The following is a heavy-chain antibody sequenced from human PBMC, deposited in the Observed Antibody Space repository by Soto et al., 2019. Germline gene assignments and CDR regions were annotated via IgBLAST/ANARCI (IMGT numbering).Heavy chain of an antibody. CDR2: ISSSSSTI. D-gene: IGHD4-4*01. CDR1: GFNLSSYS. CDR3: ARDSRNYLNWFDP. J-gene: IGHJ5*02. Sequence: PGGALSLSCAASGFNLSSYSMNWVRQAPGKGLEWVSYISSSSSTIYYADSVKGRFTISRDNAKNSLYLQMNSLRDEDTAVYYCARDSRNYLNWFDPWGQGTLVTVSS. V-gene: IGHV3-48*02.